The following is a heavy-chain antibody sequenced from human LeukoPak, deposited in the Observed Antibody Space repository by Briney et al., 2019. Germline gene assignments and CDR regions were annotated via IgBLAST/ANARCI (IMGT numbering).Heavy chain of an antibody. V-gene: IGHV3-23*01. CDR3: AGGYSYGFTYYFDY. D-gene: IGHD5-18*01. CDR1: GFTFSSYA. Sequence: GGSLRLSCSASGFTFSSYAMSSVRQAPGKGLDWVSAISVSGGSTYYADSVKGRFTISRDNSNNTLYLQMNSLRAEDTAVYYCAGGYSYGFTYYFDYWGQGTLVTVSS. CDR2: ISVSGGST. J-gene: IGHJ4*02.